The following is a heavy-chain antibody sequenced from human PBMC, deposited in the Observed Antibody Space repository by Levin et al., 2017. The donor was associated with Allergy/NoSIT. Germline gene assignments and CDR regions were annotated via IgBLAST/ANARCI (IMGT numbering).Heavy chain of an antibody. CDR3: ARAGYYYDSSGPYHWYFDL. J-gene: IGHJ2*01. CDR1: GGSISSYQ. D-gene: IGHD3-22*01. V-gene: IGHV4-59*01. Sequence: SETLSLTCGVFGGSISSYQWCWIRQSPGKGLEWIGYVSDSGSTNSNPSLKIRVTIPVDPSKTQFSLNLTFVTAADTAMYYCARAGYYYDSSGPYHWYFDLWGHGTLVTVSS. CDR2: VSDSGST.